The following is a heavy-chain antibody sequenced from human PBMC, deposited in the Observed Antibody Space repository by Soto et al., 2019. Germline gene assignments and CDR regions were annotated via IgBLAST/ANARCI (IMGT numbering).Heavy chain of an antibody. D-gene: IGHD3-22*01. CDR1: EFTFSSYG. CDR3: AKFYDRSGYEFDAFDI. J-gene: IGHJ3*02. Sequence: GGSLRLSCAASEFTFSSYGMHWVRQAPGKGLEWVAVISYDGSNKYYADSVKGRFTICRDNSKNTLYLQMNSLRAEDTAVYYCAKFYDRSGYEFDAFDIWGQGTMVTVS. CDR2: ISYDGSNK. V-gene: IGHV3-30*18.